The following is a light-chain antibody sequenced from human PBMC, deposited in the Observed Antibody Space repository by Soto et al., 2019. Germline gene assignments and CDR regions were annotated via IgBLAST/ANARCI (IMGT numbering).Light chain of an antibody. V-gene: IGKV3D-15*01. CDR1: HSVRKN. CDR2: GAS. J-gene: IGKJ1*01. CDR3: QQYNNWPPGT. Sequence: EIVLTQSPGTLSLSPGERATLSCRASHSVRKNCLAWYQQKPGQAPRLLIYGASNRATGIPARFSGSGSGTEFTLTISSLQSEDFAVYYCQQYNNWPPGTFGQGTKVDIK.